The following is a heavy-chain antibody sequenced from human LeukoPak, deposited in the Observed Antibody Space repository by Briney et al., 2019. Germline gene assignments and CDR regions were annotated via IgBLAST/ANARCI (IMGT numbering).Heavy chain of an antibody. CDR2: ISAYNGNT. V-gene: IGHV1-18*01. Sequence: ASVKVSCKASGYTFTSYGISWVRQAPGQGLEWMGWISAYNGNTNYAQKLQGRVTMTTDTSTSTAYMELRRLRSDDTAVYYCASSLTYNYGSGSYYSSQTQRYYFDYGGQGTLVTVST. J-gene: IGHJ4*02. CDR3: ASSLTYNYGSGSYYSSQTQRYYFDY. D-gene: IGHD3-10*01. CDR1: GYTFTSYG.